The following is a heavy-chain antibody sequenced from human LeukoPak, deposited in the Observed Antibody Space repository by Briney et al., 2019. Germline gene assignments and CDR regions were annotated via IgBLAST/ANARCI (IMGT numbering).Heavy chain of an antibody. CDR2: IYYSGST. CDR3: ARDSASSQYNWFDP. D-gene: IGHD3-10*01. CDR1: GGSISSYY. J-gene: IGHJ5*02. V-gene: IGHV4-59*01. Sequence: SETLSLTCTVSGGSISSYYWSWIRQPPGKGLEWIGYIYYSGSTNYNPSLKSRVTISVDTSKNQFSLKLSSVTAADTAVYYCARDSASSQYNWFDPWGQGTLVNVSS.